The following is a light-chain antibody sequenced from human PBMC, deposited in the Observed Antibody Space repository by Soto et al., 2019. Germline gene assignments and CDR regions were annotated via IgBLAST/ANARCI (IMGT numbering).Light chain of an antibody. CDR1: QSISSW. CDR2: KAS. V-gene: IGKV1-5*03. CDR3: QHRWT. Sequence: DIQMTQSPSTLSASVGDRVTITCRASQSISSWLAWYQQKPGKAPKLLIYKASSLESGVPSRFIGSGSGREFAITISSLQADDFATYYCQHRWTFGQGTKVEIK. J-gene: IGKJ1*01.